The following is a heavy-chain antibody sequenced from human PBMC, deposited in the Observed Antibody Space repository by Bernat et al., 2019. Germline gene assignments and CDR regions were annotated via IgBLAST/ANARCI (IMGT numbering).Heavy chain of an antibody. CDR2: IKSKTDGGTT. CDR1: GFTFNNAW. D-gene: IGHD3-10*01. CDR3: TTDLRTLWFGEKGIDY. J-gene: IGHJ4*02. Sequence: EVQLVESGGGLTKSGGSLRLSCAASGFTFNNAWMNWVRQAPGKGLEWVGRIKSKTDGGTTDYATPVKGRFTISRDDSRNTLYLQMNSLKTEDTGLYYCTTDLRTLWFGEKGIDYWGQGTLVTVSS. V-gene: IGHV3-15*07.